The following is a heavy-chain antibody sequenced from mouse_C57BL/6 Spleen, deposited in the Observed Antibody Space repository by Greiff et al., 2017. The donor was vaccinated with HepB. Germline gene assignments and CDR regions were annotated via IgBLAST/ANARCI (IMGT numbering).Heavy chain of an antibody. V-gene: IGHV5-17*01. Sequence: EVQGVESGGGLVKPGGSLKLSCAASGFTFSDYGMHWVRQAPEKGLEWVAYISSGSSTIYYADTVKGRFTISRDNAKNTLFLQMTSLRSEDTAMYYCARPTTVVARDYAMDYWGQGTSVTVSS. CDR1: GFTFSDYG. J-gene: IGHJ4*01. CDR3: ARPTTVVARDYAMDY. D-gene: IGHD1-1*01. CDR2: ISSGSSTI.